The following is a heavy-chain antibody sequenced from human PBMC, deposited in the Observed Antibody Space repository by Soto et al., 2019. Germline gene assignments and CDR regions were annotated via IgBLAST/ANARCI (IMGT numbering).Heavy chain of an antibody. D-gene: IGHD4-4*01. V-gene: IGHV1-69*12. J-gene: IGHJ6*02. CDR2: IIPLFRTP. CDR1: GGTFSSSA. Sequence: QVQLVQSGAEMKEPGSSVKVSCKASGGTFSSSAISWLRQAPGQGLEWMGGIIPLFRTPDYAQKFQGRVTIAADESTSTAYMELSSLRSEDTAVYYCARDNDRLQSGGHYYYILDVWGQGTTLTVSS. CDR3: ARDNDRLQSGGHYYYILDV.